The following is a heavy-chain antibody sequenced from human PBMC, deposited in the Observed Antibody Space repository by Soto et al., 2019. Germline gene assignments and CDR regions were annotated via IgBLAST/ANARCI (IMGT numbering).Heavy chain of an antibody. Sequence: PGGSLRLSCAASGFTFSSYAMSWVRQAPGKGLEWVSAISGSGGSTYYADSVKGRFTISRDNSKNTLYLQMNSLRAEDTAVYYCAKIPTYDILTGYYYYYYGMDVWGQGTTVTVSS. CDR3: AKIPTYDILTGYYYYYYGMDV. D-gene: IGHD3-9*01. J-gene: IGHJ6*02. CDR1: GFTFSSYA. CDR2: ISGSGGST. V-gene: IGHV3-23*01.